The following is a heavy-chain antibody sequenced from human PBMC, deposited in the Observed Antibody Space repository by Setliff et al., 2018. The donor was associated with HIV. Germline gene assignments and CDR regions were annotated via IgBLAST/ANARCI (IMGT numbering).Heavy chain of an antibody. CDR2: IHFSGST. CDR3: ARTTYSGSYFSDS. V-gene: IGHV4-39*01. CDR1: GGSISSSTYY. J-gene: IGHJ5*01. D-gene: IGHD1-26*01. Sequence: SETLSLTCTVSGGSISSSTYYWGWIRQPPGKGLEWIGNIHFSGSTYYNPSLKSRVTVSVDPSKNQFSLKLSSVTAADTAVYYCARTTYSGSYFSDSWGQGTLVTVSS.